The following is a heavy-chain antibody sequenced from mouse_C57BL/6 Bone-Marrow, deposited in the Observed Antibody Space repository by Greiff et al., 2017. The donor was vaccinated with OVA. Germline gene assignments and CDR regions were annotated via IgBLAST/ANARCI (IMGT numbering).Heavy chain of an antibody. J-gene: IGHJ3*01. V-gene: IGHV14-4*01. CDR1: GFNIKDDY. CDR3: TRGLRRFAD. D-gene: IGHD2-4*01. Sequence: VQLQQSGAELVRPGASVKLSCTASGFNIKDDYMHWVKQRPEQGLEWIGWIDPENGDTEYASKFQGKATITADTSSNTAYLQLSSLTSEDTAVYYCTRGLRRFADGGQGTLVTVSA. CDR2: IDPENGDT.